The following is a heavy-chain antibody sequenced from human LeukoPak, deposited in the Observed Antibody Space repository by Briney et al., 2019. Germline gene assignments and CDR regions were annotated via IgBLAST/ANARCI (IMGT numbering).Heavy chain of an antibody. CDR2: IYPGDSDT. V-gene: IGHV5-51*01. J-gene: IGHJ4*02. Sequence: GESLKISCKGSGYSFTSYWIGWVRQMPGKGLEWMGIIYPGDSDTRYSPSFQGQVTISADKSISTAYLQWSNLKASDTAMYYCARLGIVVVPAAMAFDYWGQGTLVTVSS. D-gene: IGHD2-2*01. CDR1: GYSFTSYW. CDR3: ARLGIVVVPAAMAFDY.